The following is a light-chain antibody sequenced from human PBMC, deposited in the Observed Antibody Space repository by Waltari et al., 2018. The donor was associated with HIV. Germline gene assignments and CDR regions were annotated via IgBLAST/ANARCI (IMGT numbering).Light chain of an antibody. Sequence: QAVVTPEPSLTVSPGGTVTLTCASSTGAVTSGHCPYRFQRRPGQPPNALLYDTPKRPSWTPARFSGSLLGGKAALTLSGLQFEDEADYFCVQSVNGVVVFGGGTTLTVL. CDR2: DTP. CDR3: VQSVNGVVV. J-gene: IGLJ2*01. V-gene: IGLV7-46*01. CDR1: TGAVTSGHC.